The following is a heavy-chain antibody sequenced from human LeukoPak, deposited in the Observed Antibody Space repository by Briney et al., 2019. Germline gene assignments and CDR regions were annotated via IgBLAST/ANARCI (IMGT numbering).Heavy chain of an antibody. Sequence: SETLSLTCAVYGGSFSGYYWSWIRQPPGKGLEWIGEINHSGSTNYNPSLKSRVTISVDTSKNQFSLKLSSVTAADTAVYYCARQRMWELPRRWFDPWGQGTLVTVSS. CDR2: INHSGST. J-gene: IGHJ5*02. CDR3: ARQRMWELPRRWFDP. V-gene: IGHV4-34*01. D-gene: IGHD1-26*01. CDR1: GGSFSGYY.